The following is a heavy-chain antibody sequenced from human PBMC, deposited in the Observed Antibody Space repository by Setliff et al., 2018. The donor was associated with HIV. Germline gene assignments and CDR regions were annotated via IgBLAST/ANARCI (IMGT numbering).Heavy chain of an antibody. J-gene: IGHJ2*01. CDR2: IHESGIT. Sequence: SETLSLTCAVSGGSFSSSKWWGWVRQPPGKGLEWIGGIHESGITNYNPSLKSRVTLSIHKSEDQFSLKLTSVTVADTAVYYCAREGSERFFDLWGRGTLVTVSS. CDR1: GGSFSSSKW. CDR3: AREGSERFFDL. V-gene: IGHV4-4*02.